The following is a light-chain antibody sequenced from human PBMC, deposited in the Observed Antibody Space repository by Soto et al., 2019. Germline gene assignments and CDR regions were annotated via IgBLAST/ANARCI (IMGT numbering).Light chain of an antibody. CDR3: SSYTSTNTYV. CDR1: SSDVGDYKF. Sequence: QSALTQPASVSGSPGQSITISCTGTSSDVGDYKFVTWYQQNPGKAPKVLIYEVSNRFSGVSDRFSGSKSGNTASLTISGLQAEDEAEYFCSSYTSTNTYVFGSGTQLTVL. CDR2: EVS. V-gene: IGLV2-14*01. J-gene: IGLJ1*01.